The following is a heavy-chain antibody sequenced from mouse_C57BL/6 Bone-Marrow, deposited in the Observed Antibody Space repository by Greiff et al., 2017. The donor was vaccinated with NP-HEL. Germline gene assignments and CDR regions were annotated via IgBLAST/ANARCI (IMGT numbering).Heavy chain of an antibody. J-gene: IGHJ2*01. CDR3: ARVPTGTFDY. CDR1: GFTFSSYA. V-gene: IGHV5-4*01. Sequence: VQLKESGGGLVKPGGSLKLSCAASGFTFSSYAMSWVRQTPEKRLEWVATISDGGSYTYYPDNVKGRFTISRDNAKNNLYLQMSHLKSEDTAMYYCARVPTGTFDYWGQGTTLTVSS. D-gene: IGHD4-1*02. CDR2: ISDGGSYT.